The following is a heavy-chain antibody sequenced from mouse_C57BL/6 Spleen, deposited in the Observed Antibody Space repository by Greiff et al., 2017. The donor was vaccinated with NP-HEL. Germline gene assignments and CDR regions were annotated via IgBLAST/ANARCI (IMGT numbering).Heavy chain of an antibody. Sequence: QVQLKESGPELVKPGASVKLSCKASGYTFTSYDINWVKQRPGQGPEWIGWIYPRDGSTKYNEKFKGKATLTVDTSSSTAYMELHSLTSEDSAVYFCAIDGYYVLDYWGQGTTLTVSS. CDR2: IYPRDGST. D-gene: IGHD2-3*01. CDR3: AIDGYYVLDY. J-gene: IGHJ2*01. CDR1: GYTFTSYD. V-gene: IGHV1-85*01.